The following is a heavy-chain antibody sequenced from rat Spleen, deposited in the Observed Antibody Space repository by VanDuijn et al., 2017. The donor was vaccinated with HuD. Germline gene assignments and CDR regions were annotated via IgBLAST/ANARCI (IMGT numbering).Heavy chain of an antibody. CDR3: ARPTTGIPFNY. V-gene: IGHV5-29*01. D-gene: IGHD1-9*01. J-gene: IGHJ2*01. CDR1: GLSFSDCY. Sequence: EVQLVESGGGLVQPGRSMKLSCAASGLSFSDCYMAWVRQAPTKGLEWVATISYDGSSIYYRDSVKGRFTISRDNAKSTLYLQMDSLRSEDTAIYYCARPTTGIPFNYWGQGVMVTVSS. CDR2: ISYDGSSI.